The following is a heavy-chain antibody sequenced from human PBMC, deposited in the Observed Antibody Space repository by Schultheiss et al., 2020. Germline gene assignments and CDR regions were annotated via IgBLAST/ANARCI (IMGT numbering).Heavy chain of an antibody. D-gene: IGHD1-1*01. J-gene: IGHJ6*03. V-gene: IGHV3-21*01. Sequence: GGSLRLSCTASGFTFSRFGTRWVRQAPGKGLEWVSSISRSSSSIYYTDSVKGRFTISRDNAKNTLYLQMNSLRAEDTAVYYCARNSLEPTYYMDVWGKGTTVTVSS. CDR3: ARNSLEPTYYMDV. CDR2: ISRSSSSI. CDR1: GFTFSRFG.